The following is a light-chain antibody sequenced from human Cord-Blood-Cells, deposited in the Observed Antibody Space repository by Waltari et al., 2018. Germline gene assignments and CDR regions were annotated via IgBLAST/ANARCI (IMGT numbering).Light chain of an antibody. J-gene: IGKJ3*01. V-gene: IGKV1-33*01. CDR1: QDISNY. CDR2: DAS. CDR3: QQDDNLIIT. Sequence: DIQMTQSPSSLSASVGDRVTITCQASQDISNYLNWYQQKPGKAPKLLIYDASNLETGVPSRFSGSRSGTDFTFTIRRLQPEDIATYYCQQDDNLIITFGPGTKVDI.